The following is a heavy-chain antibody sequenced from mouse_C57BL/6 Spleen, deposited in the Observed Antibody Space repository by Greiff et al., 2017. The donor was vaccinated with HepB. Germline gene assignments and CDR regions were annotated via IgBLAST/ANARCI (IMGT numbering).Heavy chain of an antibody. J-gene: IGHJ1*03. CDR1: GYAFSSSW. D-gene: IGHD1-1*01. Sequence: QVQLKQSGPELVKPGASVKISCKASGYAFSSSWMNWVKQRPGKGLEWIGRIYPGDGDTNYNGKFKGKATLTADKSSSTAYMQLSSLTSEDSAVYFCARAYYGSSSEDFDVWGTGTTVTVSS. V-gene: IGHV1-82*01. CDR3: ARAYYGSSSEDFDV. CDR2: IYPGDGDT.